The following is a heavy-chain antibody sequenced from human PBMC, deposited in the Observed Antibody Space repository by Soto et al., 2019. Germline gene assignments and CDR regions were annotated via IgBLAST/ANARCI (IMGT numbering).Heavy chain of an antibody. CDR3: AKSRVFIGAIVTLLDS. D-gene: IGHD3-16*02. CDR2: ISNNGDTA. V-gene: IGHV3-23*01. J-gene: IGHJ4*02. CDR1: GFTFSSYA. Sequence: EVQLLEPGGGLVQPGGSLTLSCATSGFTFSSYAMVWVRQAAEKGLEWVASISNNGDTAYYADSVKGRFTISRGNSENTLYRQMNGLRADDTALYFCAKSRVFIGAIVTLLDSWGQGTQVTVSS.